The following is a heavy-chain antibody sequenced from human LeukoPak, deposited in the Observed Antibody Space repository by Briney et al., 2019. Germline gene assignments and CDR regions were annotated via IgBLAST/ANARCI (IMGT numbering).Heavy chain of an antibody. J-gene: IGHJ4*02. D-gene: IGHD3-22*01. CDR1: GYSFTNYW. V-gene: IGHV5-51*01. Sequence: NISCKGSGYSFTNYWIGWVRQMPGKGLEWMGIIYPGDSETRYSPSFQGQVTISADKSISTAYLQWSSLKASDTAMYYCARPPSYYDSSGYSLSYWGQGTLLTVSS. CDR3: ARPPSYYDSSGYSLSY. CDR2: IYPGDSET.